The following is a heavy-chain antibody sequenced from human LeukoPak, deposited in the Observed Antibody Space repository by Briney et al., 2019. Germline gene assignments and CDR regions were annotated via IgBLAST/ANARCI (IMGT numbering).Heavy chain of an antibody. J-gene: IGHJ4*02. CDR1: GFTFTDYY. D-gene: IGHD3-9*01. V-gene: IGHV3-11*04. Sequence: PGGSLRLSCAASGFTFTDYYMSWVRQAPGKGLEWVSYISSSGSTTYINYADSVKGRFTISRDNAKNSLYLRMNSLRAEDTAVYYCARDSPDPELRYFDFNFDYWGQGTLVTVSS. CDR2: ISSSGSTTYI. CDR3: ARDSPDPELRYFDFNFDY.